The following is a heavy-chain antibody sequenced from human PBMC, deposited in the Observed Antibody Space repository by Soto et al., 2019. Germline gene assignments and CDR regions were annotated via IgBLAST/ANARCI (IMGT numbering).Heavy chain of an antibody. J-gene: IGHJ4*02. CDR3: AKEGRGGDSSGYAYYFDY. CDR1: GFTFSSYA. Sequence: EVQLLESGGGLVQPGGSLRLSCAASGFTFSSYAMSWVRQAPGKGLEWVSAISGSGGSTYYADSVKGRFTISRDNSKNTLYLQMNSLRAEDTAVYYCAKEGRGGDSSGYAYYFDYWGQGTLVTVSS. D-gene: IGHD3-22*01. V-gene: IGHV3-23*01. CDR2: ISGSGGST.